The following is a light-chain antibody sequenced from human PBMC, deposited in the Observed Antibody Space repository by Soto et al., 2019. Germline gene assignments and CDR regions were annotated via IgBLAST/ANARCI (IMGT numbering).Light chain of an antibody. V-gene: IGKV3-20*01. Sequence: EIVLTQSPATLSLSPGEGASLSCKASQSVYSNYLAWYQHKPGRSPRLLIYGASSRAAGIPDRFSGSGSGTDFTLTITRLEPEDFAIYYCQQYGSSVYTFGQGTKVDIK. CDR1: QSVYSNY. CDR2: GAS. J-gene: IGKJ2*01. CDR3: QQYGSSVYT.